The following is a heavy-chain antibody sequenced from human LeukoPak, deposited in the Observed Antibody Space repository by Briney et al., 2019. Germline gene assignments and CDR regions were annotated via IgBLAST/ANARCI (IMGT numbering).Heavy chain of an antibody. CDR1: GFTFDDYG. CDR2: INWNGGST. CDR3: AREGSSSWGYYMDV. Sequence: GGSLRLSCAASGFTFDDYGMSWVRQAPGKGLEWVSGINWNGGSTGYADSVKGRFTISRDNAKNSLYPQMNSLRAEDTALYYCAREGSSSWGYYMDVWGKGTTVTVSS. J-gene: IGHJ6*03. V-gene: IGHV3-20*04. D-gene: IGHD6-6*01.